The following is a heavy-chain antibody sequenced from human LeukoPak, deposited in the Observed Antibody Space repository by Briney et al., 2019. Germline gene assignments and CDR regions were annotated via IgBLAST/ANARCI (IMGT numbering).Heavy chain of an antibody. CDR2: ISTYNGNT. J-gene: IGHJ6*03. CDR1: GYTFSSYG. V-gene: IGHV1-18*01. Sequence: ASVKVSCKASGYTFSSYGISWVRQAPGQGLEWMGWISTYNGNTNYAQKLQGRVTITADESTSTAYMELSSLRSEDTAVYYCARGSYGDYYYYYYMDVWGKGTTVTVSS. CDR3: ARGSYGDYYYYYYMDV. D-gene: IGHD4-17*01.